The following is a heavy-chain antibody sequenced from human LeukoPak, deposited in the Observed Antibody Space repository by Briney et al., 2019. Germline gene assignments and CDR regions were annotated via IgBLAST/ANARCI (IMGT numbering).Heavy chain of an antibody. CDR2: IYYSGST. D-gene: IGHD1-26*01. Sequence: SETLSLTCTVSGGSISSYYWSWIRQPPGKGLEWIGYIYYSGSTNYNPSLKSRVIISVDTSKNQFSLKLSSVTAADTAVYYCARHGATSYGMDVWGQGTTVTVSS. J-gene: IGHJ6*02. V-gene: IGHV4-59*08. CDR1: GGSISSYY. CDR3: ARHGATSYGMDV.